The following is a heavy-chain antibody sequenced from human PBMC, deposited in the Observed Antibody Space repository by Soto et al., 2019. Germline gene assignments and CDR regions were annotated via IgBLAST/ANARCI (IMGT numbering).Heavy chain of an antibody. CDR3: ARRVRGMRTNYYYYMDV. J-gene: IGHJ6*03. V-gene: IGHV5-51*01. CDR1: GYSFTSYW. Sequence: GESLKISCKGSGYSFTSYWIGWVRQMPGKGLEWMGIIYPGDSDTRYSPSFQGQVTISADKSISTAYLQWSSLKASDTAMYYCARRVRGMRTNYYYYMDVWGKGTTVTVSS. D-gene: IGHD6-13*01. CDR2: IYPGDSDT.